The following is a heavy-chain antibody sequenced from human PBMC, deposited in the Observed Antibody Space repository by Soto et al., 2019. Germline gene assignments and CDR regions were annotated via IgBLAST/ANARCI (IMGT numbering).Heavy chain of an antibody. CDR2: ISDTGAST. J-gene: IGHJ4*02. Sequence: GGSLRLSCAASGFTFKESAMNWVRQAPGKGLEWVASISDTGASTWYAESVRGRLSISRDNSKNTLYLQMNILRGEDTAVYYCAKGRGSGWAWYFYNWGQGTLVTGS. CDR1: GFTFKESA. CDR3: AKGRGSGWAWYFYN. V-gene: IGHV3-23*01. D-gene: IGHD6-19*01.